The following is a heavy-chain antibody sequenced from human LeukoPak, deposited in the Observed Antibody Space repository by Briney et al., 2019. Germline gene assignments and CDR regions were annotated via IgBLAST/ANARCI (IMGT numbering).Heavy chain of an antibody. CDR1: GXSISSYY. J-gene: IGHJ4*02. Sequence: KPSETLSLTCTASGXSISSYYGSWIRQPPGKGLECIEYIYYSGSTNYNPSLKSRVTISVDTSKNQFSLKLSSVTAADTAVYYCARVGTYGSGSYLSWLDYWGQGTLVTVSS. D-gene: IGHD3-10*01. V-gene: IGHV4-59*01. CDR3: ARVGTYGSGSYLSWLDY. CDR2: IYYSGST.